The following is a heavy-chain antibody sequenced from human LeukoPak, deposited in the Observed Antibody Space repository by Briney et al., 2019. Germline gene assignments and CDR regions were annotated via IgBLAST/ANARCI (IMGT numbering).Heavy chain of an antibody. V-gene: IGHV4-34*01. Sequence: SETLSLTCAVYGGSFSGYYWSWIRQPPGKGLEWIGEINHSGSTNYNPSLKSRVTISVDTYKNQFSLKLSSVTAADTAVYYCARRGDYNSYGPIDYWGQGTLVTVSS. CDR1: GGSFSGYY. CDR3: ARRGDYNSYGPIDY. CDR2: INHSGST. D-gene: IGHD5-18*01. J-gene: IGHJ4*02.